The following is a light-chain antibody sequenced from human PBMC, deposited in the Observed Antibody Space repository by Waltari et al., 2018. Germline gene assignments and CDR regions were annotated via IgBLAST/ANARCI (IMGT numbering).Light chain of an antibody. CDR3: QQSIQWPYT. Sequence: DIAMTQSPATLSLSPGERATLSCRASQSVNRNLAWYQQKPGQPPRLLIYGVSSRATGMPDRFTGCGSGMEFTLNISSLGPEDVGIYHCQQSIQWPYTFGQGTKVEIK. CDR1: QSVNRN. V-gene: IGKV3D-15*01. CDR2: GVS. J-gene: IGKJ2*01.